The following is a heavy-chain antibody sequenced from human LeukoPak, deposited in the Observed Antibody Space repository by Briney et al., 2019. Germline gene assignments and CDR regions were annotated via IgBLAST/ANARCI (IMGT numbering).Heavy chain of an antibody. CDR3: ARATLPLFEDYYYMDV. J-gene: IGHJ6*03. V-gene: IGHV1-2*02. D-gene: IGHD3-3*01. Sequence: ASVKVSCKDSGYTFTGYYMHWVRQAPGQGLEWMGWINPNSGGTNYAQKFQGRVTMTRDTSISTAYMELSRLRSDDTAVYYCARATLPLFEDYYYMDVWGKGTTVTVSS. CDR1: GYTFTGYY. CDR2: INPNSGGT.